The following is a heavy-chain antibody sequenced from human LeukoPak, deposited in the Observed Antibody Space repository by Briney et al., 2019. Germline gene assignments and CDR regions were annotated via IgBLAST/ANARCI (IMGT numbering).Heavy chain of an antibody. V-gene: IGHV3-30*02. CDR2: IRHDGSNK. CDR3: AKMVMGANWFDP. D-gene: IGHD3-22*01. Sequence: GGSLRLSCAASGFTFSSYGMHWVRQAPGKGLEWVAFIRHDGSNKYYADSVKGRFTISRDNSKNTLYLQMNSLRAEDTAVYYCAKMVMGANWFDPWGQGTLVTVSS. CDR1: GFTFSSYG. J-gene: IGHJ5*02.